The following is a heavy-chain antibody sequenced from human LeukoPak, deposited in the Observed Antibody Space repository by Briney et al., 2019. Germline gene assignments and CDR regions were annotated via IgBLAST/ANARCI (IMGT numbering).Heavy chain of an antibody. J-gene: IGHJ4*02. CDR3: ASQASARFDY. CDR1: GFIFSNYW. D-gene: IGHD6-25*01. CDR2: IHPDGSGK. Sequence: GGSLRLSCEASGFIFSNYWMAWVRQAQGKGLEWVAMIHPDGSGKSYVDSVRGRFTISRDNAKNSLFLQMNSLRVEDTAVYYCASQASARFDYWGQGTLVTVSS. V-gene: IGHV3-7*02.